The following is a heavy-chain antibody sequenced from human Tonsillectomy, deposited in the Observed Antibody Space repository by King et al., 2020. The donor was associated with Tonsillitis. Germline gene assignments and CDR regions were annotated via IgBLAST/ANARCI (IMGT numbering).Heavy chain of an antibody. J-gene: IGHJ4*02. CDR1: GYSFANYW. D-gene: IGHD1-14*01. V-gene: IGHV5-51*01. CDR2: IYPGDSDT. Sequence: VQLVQSGAEVKKPGESLKISCQGSGYSFANYWIGWVRQMPGKGLEWMGIIYPGDSDTRYSPSFLDQVTISADKSISTAYLQWSSLKASDSAMYYCARINERWTKPGDFDSWGQGTLVTVSS. CDR3: ARINERWTKPGDFDS.